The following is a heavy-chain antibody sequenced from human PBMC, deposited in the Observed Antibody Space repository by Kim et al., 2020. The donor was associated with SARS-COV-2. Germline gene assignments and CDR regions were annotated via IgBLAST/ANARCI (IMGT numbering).Heavy chain of an antibody. CDR1: GYSFTGYY. D-gene: IGHD3-10*01. V-gene: IGHV1-2*06. CDR2: INPNSGAT. Sequence: ASVKVSCKASGYSFTGYYLHWVRQAPGQGLEWMGRINPNSGATNYAQKFQGRVTMTRDTSISTAYMDLSRLRSDDTAVYYCARDGSGSHYLSPSDYYYGMDVWGQGTTVTVSS. J-gene: IGHJ6*02. CDR3: ARDGSGSHYLSPSDYYYGMDV.